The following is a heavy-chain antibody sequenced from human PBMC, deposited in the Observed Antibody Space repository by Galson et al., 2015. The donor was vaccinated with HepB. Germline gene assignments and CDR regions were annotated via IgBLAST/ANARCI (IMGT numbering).Heavy chain of an antibody. CDR2: IFHSGTA. CDR3: ARQMGLGKWSFDL. Sequence: LSLTCTVSGGSITNNNYWWAWIRQPPGKGLEWIGSIFHSGTAYYSPSLKSRVAVSVDTSKNQFSLSLNSVSAADTALYYCARQMGLGKWSFDLWGRGTPVTASS. V-gene: IGHV4-39*01. CDR1: GGSITNNNYW. D-gene: IGHD7-27*01. J-gene: IGHJ2*01.